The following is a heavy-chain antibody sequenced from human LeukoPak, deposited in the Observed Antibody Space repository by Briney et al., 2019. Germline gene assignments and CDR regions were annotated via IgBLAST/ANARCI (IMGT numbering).Heavy chain of an antibody. V-gene: IGHV1-46*01. CDR2: INPSGGST. J-gene: IGHJ4*02. CDR1: GYTFTSYY. Sequence: GASVKVSCKASGYTFTSYYMHWVRQAPGQGLEWMGIINPSGGSTSYAQKFQGRVTMTRDMSTSTDYMELSSLRSEDTAVYYCARDQTLYYYDSSGYSYYFDYWGQGTLVTVSS. CDR3: ARDQTLYYYDSSGYSYYFDY. D-gene: IGHD3-22*01.